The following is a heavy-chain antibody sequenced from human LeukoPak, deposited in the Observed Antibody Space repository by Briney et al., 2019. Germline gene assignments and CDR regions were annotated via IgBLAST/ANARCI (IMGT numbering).Heavy chain of an antibody. CDR2: INHSGST. J-gene: IGHJ4*02. V-gene: IGHV4-34*01. Sequence: SETLSLTCAVYGGSFSGYYWSWIRQPPGKGLEWIGEINHSGSTNYNPSLKSRVTISVDTSKNQFSLKLSPVTAADTAVYYCARTGSSSSGSLGCWGQGTLVTVSS. D-gene: IGHD6-6*01. CDR3: ARTGSSSSGSLGC. CDR1: GGSFSGYY.